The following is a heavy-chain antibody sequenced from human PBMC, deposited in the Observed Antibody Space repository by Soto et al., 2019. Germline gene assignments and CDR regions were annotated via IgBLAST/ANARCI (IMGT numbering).Heavy chain of an antibody. J-gene: IGHJ6*03. V-gene: IGHV1-8*01. D-gene: IGHD6-13*01. Sequence: ASVKVSCKASGYTFTRYDINWVRQATGQGREWMGWMNPNSGNTGYAQKFQGRVTMTRNTSISTAYMDMSSLRSEDTAVYYCARGVGSAAPDYYYYYYIDVWGQGTTVTVSS. CDR3: ARGVGSAAPDYYYYYYIDV. CDR2: MNPNSGNT. CDR1: GYTFTRYD.